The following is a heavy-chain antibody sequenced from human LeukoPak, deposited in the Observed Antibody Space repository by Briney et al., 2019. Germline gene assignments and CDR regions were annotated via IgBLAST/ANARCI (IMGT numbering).Heavy chain of an antibody. Sequence: ASVKVSCKASGGTFSSYAISWVRQAPGQGLGWMGGIIPIFGTANYAQKFQGRVTITADESTSTAYMELSSLRSEDTAVYYCAREEGRYYFDYWGQGTLVTVSS. CDR2: IIPIFGTA. V-gene: IGHV1-69*01. J-gene: IGHJ4*02. CDR1: GGTFSSYA. CDR3: AREEGRYYFDY.